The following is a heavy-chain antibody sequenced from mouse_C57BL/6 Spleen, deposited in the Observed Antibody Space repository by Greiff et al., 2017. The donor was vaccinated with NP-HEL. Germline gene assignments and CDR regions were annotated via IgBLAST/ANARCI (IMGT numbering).Heavy chain of an antibody. D-gene: IGHD1-1*01. J-gene: IGHJ2*01. CDR3: AFHYYGSSYDFDD. CDR2: IDPEDGET. CDR1: GFNIKDYY. V-gene: IGHV14-2*01. Sequence: VQLQQSGAELVKPGASVKLSCTASGFNIKDYYMHWVKQRTEQGLEWIGRIDPEDGETKYAPKFQGKATITADTSSNTAYRQLSSLTSEDTAVYYCAFHYYGSSYDFDDWGQGTTLTVSS.